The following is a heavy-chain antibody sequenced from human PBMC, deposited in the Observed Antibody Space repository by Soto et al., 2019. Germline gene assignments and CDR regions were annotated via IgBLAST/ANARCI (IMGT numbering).Heavy chain of an antibody. CDR2: ISGSGGST. CDR3: AKVTLLWFGELYYFDY. D-gene: IGHD3-10*01. V-gene: IGHV3-23*01. CDR1: GFTFSSYV. Sequence: EVQLLESGGGLVQPGGSLRLSCAASGFTFSSYVMSWVRQAPGKGLEWVSAISGSGGSTYYADSVKGRFTISRDNSKNTLYLQMNSLRAEDTAVYYCAKVTLLWFGELYYFDYWGQGTLVTVSS. J-gene: IGHJ4*02.